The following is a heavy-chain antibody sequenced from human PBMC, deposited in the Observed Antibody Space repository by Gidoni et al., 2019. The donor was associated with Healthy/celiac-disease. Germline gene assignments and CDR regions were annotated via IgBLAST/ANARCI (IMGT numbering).Heavy chain of an antibody. V-gene: IGHV4-61*02. J-gene: IGHJ2*01. D-gene: IGHD3-22*01. CDR3: ARDRYYYDSSGTPPGFDL. CDR1: GGSISSGSYY. CDR2: IYTSGST. Sequence: QVQLQESGPGLVKPYQTLSLTCTVSGGSISSGSYYWSWIRQPAGKGLEWIGRIYTSGSTNYNPSLKSRVTISVDTSKNQFSLKLSSVTAADTAVYYCARDRYYYDSSGTPPGFDLWGRGTLVTVSS.